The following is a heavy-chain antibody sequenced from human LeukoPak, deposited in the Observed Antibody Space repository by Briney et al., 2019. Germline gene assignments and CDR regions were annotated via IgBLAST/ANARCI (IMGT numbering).Heavy chain of an antibody. CDR2: ISSSSSNI. Sequence: GGSLRLSCAASGFTLSTYDMHWVRQAPGKGLEWVSYISSSSSNIYDADSMKGRFTLSRDNTKNSLYLQKNSLRAEDTGVYYCARGSYFDSWGQGTLVTVSS. CDR3: ARGSYFDS. V-gene: IGHV3-21*06. J-gene: IGHJ4*02. CDR1: GFTLSTYD.